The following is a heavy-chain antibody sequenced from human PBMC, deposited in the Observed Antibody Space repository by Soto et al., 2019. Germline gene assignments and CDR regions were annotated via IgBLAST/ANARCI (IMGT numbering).Heavy chain of an antibody. D-gene: IGHD6-6*01. J-gene: IGHJ5*02. CDR1: GGSFSGYY. V-gene: IGHV4-34*01. CDR3: APSIAARPGGWFDP. CDR2: INHSGST. Sequence: PSETLSLTCGVFGGSFSGYYWSWIRQPPGKGLEWIGEINHSGSTNYNPSLKSRVTISVDTSKNQFSLKLSSVTAADTAVYYCAPSIAARPGGWFDPWGQGTLVTVSS.